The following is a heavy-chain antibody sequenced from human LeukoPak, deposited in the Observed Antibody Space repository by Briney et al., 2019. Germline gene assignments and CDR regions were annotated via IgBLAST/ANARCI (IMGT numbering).Heavy chain of an antibody. V-gene: IGHV4-39*01. CDR3: ARHNAPRRVGFDF. CDR1: GGSFSGYY. CDR2: IYYSGST. J-gene: IGHJ4*02. Sequence: SETLSLTCAVYGGSFSGYYWAWIRQPPGKGLEWIGSIYYSGSTYYNPSLKSRVTISVDTSKNQFSLKFSSVTAADTALYWCARHNAPRRVGFDFWGQGILVTVSS. D-gene: IGHD2-2*01.